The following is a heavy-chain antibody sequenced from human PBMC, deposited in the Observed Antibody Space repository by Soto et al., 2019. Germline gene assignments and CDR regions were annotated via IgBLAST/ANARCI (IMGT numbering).Heavy chain of an antibody. Sequence: GESLQISCKCSGYSFTYYWIAWVRQIPGKGLEWMGIIYPGDSNTRYSPSFQGQVTISADKSIRTAYLQWSSLKASDTAMYYCAKNPGYYYDSTGYHFDYWGQGTLVTVSS. CDR1: GYSFTYYW. J-gene: IGHJ4*02. CDR2: IYPGDSNT. CDR3: AKNPGYYYDSTGYHFDY. V-gene: IGHV5-51*01. D-gene: IGHD3-22*01.